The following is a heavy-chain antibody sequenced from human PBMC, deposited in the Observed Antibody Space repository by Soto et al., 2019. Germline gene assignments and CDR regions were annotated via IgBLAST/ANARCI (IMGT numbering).Heavy chain of an antibody. CDR3: ARTQSDHFTFFGVVIPGPFDY. D-gene: IGHD3-3*01. Sequence: GGSLRLSCAASGFTFSSYDMHWVRQATGKGLEWVSAIGTAGDTYYPGSVKGRFTISRENAKNSLYLQMNSLRAGDTAVYYCARTQSDHFTFFGVVIPGPFDYWGQGTLVTVSS. V-gene: IGHV3-13*04. CDR2: IGTAGDT. CDR1: GFTFSSYD. J-gene: IGHJ4*02.